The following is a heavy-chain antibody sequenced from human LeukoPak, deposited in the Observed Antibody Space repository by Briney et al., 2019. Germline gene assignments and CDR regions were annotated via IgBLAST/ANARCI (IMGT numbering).Heavy chain of an antibody. CDR3: AREWRATYFDY. D-gene: IGHD5-12*01. V-gene: IGHV4-4*07. Sequence: SETLSLTCTVSGGSINNYYWSWIRQPAGKGLEWIGRIYISGGTNYNPSLKSRVAMSVDTSKNQFSLKLSSVTAADTAVYYCAREWRATYFDYWGQGTLVTVSS. J-gene: IGHJ4*02. CDR1: GGSINNYY. CDR2: IYISGGT.